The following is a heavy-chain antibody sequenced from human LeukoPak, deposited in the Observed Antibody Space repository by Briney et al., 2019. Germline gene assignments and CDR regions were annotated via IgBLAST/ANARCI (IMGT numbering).Heavy chain of an antibody. Sequence: PGGSLRLSCPASGFTFSSYAMNWLRQAPGKGLAWVSAISGSGGSTYDADSVKVRFNISRDNSKNTLYLQMNSLRAEDTAVYYCAKDQKQWMVQDAFDIWGQGTMVTVSS. J-gene: IGHJ3*02. D-gene: IGHD6-19*01. CDR2: ISGSGGST. V-gene: IGHV3-23*01. CDR3: AKDQKQWMVQDAFDI. CDR1: GFTFSSYA.